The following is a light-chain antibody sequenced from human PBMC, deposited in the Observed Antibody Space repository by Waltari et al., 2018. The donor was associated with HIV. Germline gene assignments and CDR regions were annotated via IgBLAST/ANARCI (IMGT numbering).Light chain of an antibody. CDR1: QGIGLV. J-gene: IGKJ3*01. Sequence: QISLSPFSLSSCVGDRFTITCRASQGIGLVLAWYQQKPGKVPKLIISGASTLQSGVPSRFSGSGSGTDFDLTISSLQPEDVASYYCQKYNSAPFTFGPGTKVDLK. V-gene: IGKV1-27*01. CDR3: QKYNSAPFT. CDR2: GAS.